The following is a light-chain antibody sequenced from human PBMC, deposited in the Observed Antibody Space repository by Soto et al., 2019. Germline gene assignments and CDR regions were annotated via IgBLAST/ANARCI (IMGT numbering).Light chain of an antibody. J-gene: IGKJ1*01. V-gene: IGKV3-20*01. CDR1: QSVSSSF. CDR2: GAS. Sequence: EIVLKQSPGTLSLSAGERATLSCRASQSVSSSFLAWYQQKPGQAPRLLIYGASSRATGIPDRFSGSGSGTDFTLTISRLEPEDFAVYYCHQYGSSPATFGQGTKVDTK. CDR3: HQYGSSPAT.